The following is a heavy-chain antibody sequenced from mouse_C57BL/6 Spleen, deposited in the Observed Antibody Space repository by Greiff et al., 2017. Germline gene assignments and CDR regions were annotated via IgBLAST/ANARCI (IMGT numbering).Heavy chain of an antibody. D-gene: IGHD1-1*01. Sequence: EVQLVESGGGLVKPGGSLKLSCAASGFTFSDYGMHWVRQAPEKGLEWVAYISSGSSTIYYADTVKGRFTISRDNAKNTLFLQMTSLRSEDTAVYYCAGSSDYWYFDDWGTGTTVTVSS. CDR2: ISSGSSTI. CDR1: GFTFSDYG. CDR3: AGSSDYWYFDD. J-gene: IGHJ1*03. V-gene: IGHV5-17*01.